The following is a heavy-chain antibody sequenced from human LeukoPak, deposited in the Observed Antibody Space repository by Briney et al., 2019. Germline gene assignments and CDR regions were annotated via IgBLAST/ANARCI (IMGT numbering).Heavy chain of an antibody. V-gene: IGHV1-69*05. CDR3: AIKAALVGHNWFDP. Sequence: ASVKVSCKASGGTFSSYAISWVRQAPGQGLEWMGGIIPIFGTANYAQKFQGRVTITTDESTSTAYMELSSLRSEDTAVYYCAIKAALVGHNWFDPWGKGTLVTVSS. CDR1: GGTFSSYA. CDR2: IIPIFGTA. J-gene: IGHJ5*02.